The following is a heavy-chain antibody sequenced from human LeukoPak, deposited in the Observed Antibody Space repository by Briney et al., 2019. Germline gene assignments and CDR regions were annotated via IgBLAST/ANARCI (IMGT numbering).Heavy chain of an antibody. CDR2: INSDGSST. V-gene: IGHV3-74*01. D-gene: IGHD3-3*01. J-gene: IGHJ6*03. Sequence: AGGSLRLSCAASGFTFSSYWMHWVRQAPGKRLVWVSRINSDGSSTNYAESVKGRFTISRDNAKNSLYLQMNSLRAEDTAVYYCAREVGRGRITIFGVVIHTEDYYYYMDVWGKGTTVTVSS. CDR1: GFTFSSYW. CDR3: AREVGRGRITIFGVVIHTEDYYYYMDV.